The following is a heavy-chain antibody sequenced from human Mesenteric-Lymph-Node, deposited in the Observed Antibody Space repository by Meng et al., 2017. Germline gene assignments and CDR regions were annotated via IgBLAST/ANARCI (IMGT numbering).Heavy chain of an antibody. V-gene: IGHV4-30-4*01. CDR1: GGSSSRGDYY. J-gene: IGHJ5*02. CDR2: IYNSRST. D-gene: IGHD6-13*01. Sequence: VQLQGSGPGLVKPSQTLSCTWPVPGGSSSRGDYYWSWIRQPPGKGLEWIGYIYNSRSTYYNPSLKSRVTISVDTSKNQFSLKLSSVTAADTAVYYCARVAAAGNEWFDPWGQGTLVTVSS. CDR3: ARVAAAGNEWFDP.